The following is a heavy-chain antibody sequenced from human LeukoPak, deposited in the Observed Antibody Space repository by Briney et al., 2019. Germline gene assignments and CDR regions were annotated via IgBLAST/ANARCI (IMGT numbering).Heavy chain of an antibody. CDR2: ISGTGGAT. V-gene: IGHV3-23*01. J-gene: IGHJ5*01. Sequence: PGGSLRLSCVASGFSFGNYAMSWVRQAPGKGLQWVSQISGTGGATWYAGFARDRFTISRDNSKKTLYLQMSGLRVEDTAMYYCVKDPRKTYGTNWFVSWGQGTLLIVSS. D-gene: IGHD2-21*01. CDR1: GFSFGNYA. CDR3: VKDPRKTYGTNWFVS.